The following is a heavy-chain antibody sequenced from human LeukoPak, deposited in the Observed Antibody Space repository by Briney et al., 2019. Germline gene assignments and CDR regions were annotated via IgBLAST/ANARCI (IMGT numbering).Heavy chain of an antibody. CDR3: ALACGSGSYISV. CDR2: INHSGST. CDR1: GGSFSGYY. D-gene: IGHD3-10*01. J-gene: IGHJ4*02. V-gene: IGHV4-34*01. Sequence: SETLSLTCAVYGGSFSGYYWSWIRQPPGKGLEWIGEINHSGSTNYNPSLKSRVTISVDTSKNQFSLKLSSVTAADTAVYYCALACGSGSYISVWGQGTLVTVSS.